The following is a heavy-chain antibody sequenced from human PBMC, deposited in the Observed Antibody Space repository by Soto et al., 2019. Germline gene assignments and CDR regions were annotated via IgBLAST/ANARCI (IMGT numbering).Heavy chain of an antibody. CDR3: ARRGVVVAATDRNYYYYGMDV. CDR2: IYPGDSDT. Sequence: GESLKISCKGSGYSFTSYWIGWVRQMPGKGLEWMGIIYPGDSDTRYSPSFQGQVTISADKSISTAYLQWSSLKASDTAMYYCARRGVVVAATDRNYYYYGMDVWGQGTTVTV. V-gene: IGHV5-51*01. D-gene: IGHD2-15*01. CDR1: GYSFTSYW. J-gene: IGHJ6*02.